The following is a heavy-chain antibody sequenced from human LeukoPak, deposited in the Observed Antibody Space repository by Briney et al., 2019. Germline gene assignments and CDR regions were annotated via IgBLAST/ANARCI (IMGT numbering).Heavy chain of an antibody. CDR2: ISYDGANK. J-gene: IGHJ6*02. D-gene: IGHD6-13*01. Sequence: GGSLRLSCASSGFLFSSYGMHWVRQAPGKGLEWVSFISYDGANKYYADSVKGRFTISRDNSKNTLYLQMNSLRGDDTGMYFCAKDSSSSNYYYGLDVWGQGTTVTVSS. CDR1: GFLFSSYG. V-gene: IGHV3-30*02. CDR3: AKDSSSSNYYYGLDV.